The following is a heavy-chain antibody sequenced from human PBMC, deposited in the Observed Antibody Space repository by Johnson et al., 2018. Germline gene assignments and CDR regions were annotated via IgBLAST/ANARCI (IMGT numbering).Heavy chain of an antibody. V-gene: IGHV1-69*12. CDR3: ARGPNDAGAGDAFDI. J-gene: IGHJ3*02. D-gene: IGHD1-1*01. Sequence: QVQLVQSGAEVKKPGSSVKVSCKASGGTFSSYAISWVRQAPGQGLAWMGGIIPSFGTANYAQKFQGRVTITADESTRKAYMELRSLRSEETAGYYCARGPNDAGAGDAFDIWGQGTMVTVSS. CDR1: GGTFSSYA. CDR2: IIPSFGTA.